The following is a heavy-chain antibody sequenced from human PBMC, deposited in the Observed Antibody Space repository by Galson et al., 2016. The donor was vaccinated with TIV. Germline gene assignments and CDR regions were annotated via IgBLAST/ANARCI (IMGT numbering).Heavy chain of an antibody. CDR2: ISGYNGNT. V-gene: IGHV1-18*04. CDR1: GYTLSSYS. CDR3: ARMPTKTFDFWSGYDNQFHMDV. J-gene: IGHJ6*03. D-gene: IGHD3-3*01. Sequence: SVKVSCKASGYTLSSYSLNWVRQAPGQGLEWVGWISGYNGNTNSAQKFQGRVTMTTDTSTNTAYMEPRSLTSDDTAVYYSARMPTKTFDFWSGYDNQFHMDVWGKGTTVTVSS.